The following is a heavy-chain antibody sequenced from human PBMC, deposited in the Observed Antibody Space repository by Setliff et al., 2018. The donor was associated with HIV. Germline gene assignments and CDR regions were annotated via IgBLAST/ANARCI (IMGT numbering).Heavy chain of an antibody. Sequence: PGESLKISCAASGFTFSSYSMNWVRQAPGKGLEWVSSISSSSSYIYYADSVRGRFTISRDNAKKSLFLQMNSLRAEDTAVYYCAKPSSSWDGGFFDPWGLGTLVTVSS. D-gene: IGHD6-13*01. J-gene: IGHJ5*02. CDR1: GFTFSSYS. V-gene: IGHV3-21*01. CDR2: ISSSSSYI. CDR3: AKPSSSWDGGFFDP.